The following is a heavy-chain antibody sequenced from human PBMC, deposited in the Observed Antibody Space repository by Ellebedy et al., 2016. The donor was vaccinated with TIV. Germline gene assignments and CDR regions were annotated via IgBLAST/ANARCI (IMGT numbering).Heavy chain of an antibody. CDR2: ISWTSGSI. Sequence: SLKISCAASGFNFDNYAMHWVRQAPGKGLEWVSGISWTSGSIGYADSVKGRFTISRDNARNSLYLQMNSLRAEDTALYYCTKDLNYGSGILYPSNFDYWGQGTLVTVSS. CDR3: TKDLNYGSGILYPSNFDY. CDR1: GFNFDNYA. D-gene: IGHD3-10*01. J-gene: IGHJ4*02. V-gene: IGHV3-9*01.